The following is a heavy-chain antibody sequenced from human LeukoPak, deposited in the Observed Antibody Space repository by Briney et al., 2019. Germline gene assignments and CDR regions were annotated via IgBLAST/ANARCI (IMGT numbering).Heavy chain of an antibody. Sequence: PSQTLSLTCTVSGGSISSGSYYWSWIRQPAGKGLEWIGRIYTSGSTNYNPSLRSRVTISVDTSKNQFSLKLSSVTAADTAVYYCASGQTGTTFKWGQGTLVTVSS. J-gene: IGHJ4*02. CDR1: GGSISSGSYY. V-gene: IGHV4-61*02. CDR3: ASGQTGTTFK. CDR2: IYTSGST. D-gene: IGHD1-7*01.